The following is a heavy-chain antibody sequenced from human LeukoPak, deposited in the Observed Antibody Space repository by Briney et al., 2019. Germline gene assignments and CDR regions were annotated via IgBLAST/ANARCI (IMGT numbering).Heavy chain of an antibody. CDR2: ISSSSSTI. D-gene: IGHD6-19*01. Sequence: GGSLRLSCSASGFTFSTYNMNWVRQAPGKGLEWVSYISSSSSTIYYADSVKGRFTISRDNAKNSLYLQMNSLRAEDTAVYYCARDSSGWYYYYYMDVWGKGTTVTVSS. V-gene: IGHV3-48*01. J-gene: IGHJ6*03. CDR3: ARDSSGWYYYYYMDV. CDR1: GFTFSTYN.